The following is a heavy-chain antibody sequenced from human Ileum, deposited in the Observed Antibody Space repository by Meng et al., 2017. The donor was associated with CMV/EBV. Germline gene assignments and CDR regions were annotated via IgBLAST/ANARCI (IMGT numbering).Heavy chain of an antibody. J-gene: IGHJ6*02. V-gene: IGHV3-33*06. D-gene: IGHD6-19*01. Sequence: GESLKISCAASGFTFDYYGMHWVRQAPGKGLEWVAVIWYDGSNKYYADSVKGRFTISRDNSKNTLYLQMNSLRAEDTAVYYCAKTGLVAYYGMDVWGQGTTVTVSS. CDR3: AKTGLVAYYGMDV. CDR1: GFTFDYYG. CDR2: IWYDGSNK.